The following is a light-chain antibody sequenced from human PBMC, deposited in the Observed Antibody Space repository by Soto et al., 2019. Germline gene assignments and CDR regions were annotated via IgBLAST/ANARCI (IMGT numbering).Light chain of an antibody. Sequence: EIVLTQSPDTLSLSPGERATLSCRASQRVSSSYLAWYQQKPGQAPRLLIYDTSSRATSISDRFSGSGSGTDFTLTISRLEPEDFAVYYCQQVCISPQTFGQGTTVEIK. CDR2: DTS. CDR1: QRVSSSY. J-gene: IGKJ1*01. V-gene: IGKV3-20*01. CDR3: QQVCISPQT.